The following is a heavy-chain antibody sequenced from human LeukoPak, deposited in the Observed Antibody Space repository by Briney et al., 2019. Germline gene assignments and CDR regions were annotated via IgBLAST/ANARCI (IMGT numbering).Heavy chain of an antibody. Sequence: SVKVSCKASVGTFSSYAISWVRQAPGQGLEWMGGIIPIFGTANYAQKFQGRVTITADESTSTAYMELSSLRSEDTAVYYCASPKDYYGGNSIRLDYWGQGTLVTVSS. V-gene: IGHV1-69*01. CDR2: IIPIFGTA. CDR1: VGTFSSYA. CDR3: ASPKDYYGGNSIRLDY. D-gene: IGHD4-23*01. J-gene: IGHJ4*02.